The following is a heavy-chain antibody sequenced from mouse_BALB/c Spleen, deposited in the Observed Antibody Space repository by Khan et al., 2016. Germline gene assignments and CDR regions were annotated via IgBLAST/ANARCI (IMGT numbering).Heavy chain of an antibody. V-gene: IGHV3-6*02. Sequence: EVQLQESGPGLVKPSQSLSLTCSVTGYSITSGYYWNWIRQFPGNKLEWMGYISYDGSNNYNPSLKNRISITRDTSKNQFFLKLNSGTTEDTATXYCARDRLYYYGSSYGYVDVWGAGTTVTVAS. D-gene: IGHD1-1*01. J-gene: IGHJ1*01. CDR1: GYSITSGYY. CDR3: ARDRLYYYGSSYGYVDV. CDR2: ISYDGSN.